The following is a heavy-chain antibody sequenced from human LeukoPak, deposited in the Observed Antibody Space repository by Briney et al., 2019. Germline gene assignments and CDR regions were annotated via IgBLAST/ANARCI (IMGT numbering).Heavy chain of an antibody. D-gene: IGHD6-13*01. V-gene: IGHV4-39*07. Sequence: ASETLSLTCAVSGDSISTTNYYWGWIRQPPGKGLEWIGIIYYSGITHYNPSLKSRVTILVDTSKNQFSLKLSSVTAADTAVYYCARESAWIAAAGTFDYWGQGTLVTVSS. CDR1: GDSISTTNYY. CDR2: IYYSGIT. J-gene: IGHJ4*02. CDR3: ARESAWIAAAGTFDY.